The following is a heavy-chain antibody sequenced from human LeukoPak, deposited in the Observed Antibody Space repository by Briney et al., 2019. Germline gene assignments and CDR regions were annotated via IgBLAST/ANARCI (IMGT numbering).Heavy chain of an antibody. D-gene: IGHD3-16*01. CDR3: ARWYTTLTRSIWGMFDP. CDR2: IYPGDSTT. CDR1: GYSLPSYW. J-gene: IGHJ5*02. Sequence: GESLKISCQGSGYSLPSYWIGGVRQMPGKGLEWLGIIYPGDSTTRYSPSFQGQVTISADKSINTAYLQWSSLKASDTATYYCARWYTTLTRSIWGMFDPWGQGTLVTVSS. V-gene: IGHV5-51*01.